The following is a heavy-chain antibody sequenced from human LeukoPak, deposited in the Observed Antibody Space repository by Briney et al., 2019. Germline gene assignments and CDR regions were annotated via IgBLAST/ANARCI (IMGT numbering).Heavy chain of an antibody. CDR3: ARSRWEPLPDY. CDR1: GYIFTNYY. Sequence: PVASVRVSCKASGYIFTNYYMHWVRQAPGQGLEWVGLINPSGGSTSYAQKFQGRVTMTRDTSTSTVYMELSSLRSEDTAVYYCARSRWEPLPDYWGQGTLVTVSS. D-gene: IGHD1-26*01. CDR2: INPSGGST. J-gene: IGHJ4*02. V-gene: IGHV1-46*01.